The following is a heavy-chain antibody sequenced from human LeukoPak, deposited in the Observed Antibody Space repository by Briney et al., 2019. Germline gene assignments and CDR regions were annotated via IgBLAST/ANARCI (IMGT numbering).Heavy chain of an antibody. J-gene: IGHJ4*02. D-gene: IGHD6-13*01. CDR3: ARRTSWQQLATFDY. CDR2: IYYSGST. CDR1: GGSISSYY. V-gene: IGHV4-59*08. Sequence: SETLSLTCTVSGGSISSYYWSWIRQPPGKGLEWIGYIYYSGSTNYNPSLKSRVTISVDTSKNQFSLKLSSVTAADTAVYYCARRTSWQQLATFDYWGQGTLVTVSS.